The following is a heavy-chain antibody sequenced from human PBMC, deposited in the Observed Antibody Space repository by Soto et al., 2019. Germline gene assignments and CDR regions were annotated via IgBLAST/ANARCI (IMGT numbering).Heavy chain of an antibody. Sequence: PGGSLRLSCAASGFTFSSYAMHWVRQAPGKGLEWVAVISYDGSNKYYADSVKGRFTISRDNSKNTLYLQMNSLRAEDTAVYYCARGNIVVVPAARRSYGMDVWGQGTKVTVSS. V-gene: IGHV3-30-3*01. CDR1: GFTFSSYA. D-gene: IGHD2-2*01. CDR3: ARGNIVVVPAARRSYGMDV. J-gene: IGHJ6*02. CDR2: ISYDGSNK.